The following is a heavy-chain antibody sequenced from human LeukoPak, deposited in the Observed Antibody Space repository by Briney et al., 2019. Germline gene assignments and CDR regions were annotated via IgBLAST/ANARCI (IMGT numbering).Heavy chain of an antibody. Sequence: GGSLGLSCEASGFTFSDYTMNWVRQAPGKGLEWVSYISSISSTIYYTDSVKGRFSISRDNAKNTLYLQMNSLTAKDTAVYYCARESHIWFTSLDYWGQGTLVTVSS. J-gene: IGHJ4*02. CDR1: GFTFSDYT. V-gene: IGHV3-48*04. CDR2: ISSISSTI. CDR3: ARESHIWFTSLDY. D-gene: IGHD3-10*01.